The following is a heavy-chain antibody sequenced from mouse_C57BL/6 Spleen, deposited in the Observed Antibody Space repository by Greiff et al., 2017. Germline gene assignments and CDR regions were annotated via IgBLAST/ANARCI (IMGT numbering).Heavy chain of an antibody. J-gene: IGHJ2*01. CDR3: ARYRVTPIYDGYDYFDY. Sequence: EVKVVESGGGLVQPGGSLSLSCAASGFTFTDYYMSWVRQPPGKALEWLGFIRNKANGYTTEYSASVKGRFTISRDNSQSILYLQMNALRAEDSATYYCARYRVTPIYDGYDYFDYWGQGTTLTVSS. V-gene: IGHV7-3*01. CDR2: IRNKANGYTT. D-gene: IGHD2-3*01. CDR1: GFTFTDYY.